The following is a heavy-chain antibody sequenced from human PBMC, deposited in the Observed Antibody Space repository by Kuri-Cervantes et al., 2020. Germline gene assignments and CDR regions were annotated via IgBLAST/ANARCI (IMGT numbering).Heavy chain of an antibody. D-gene: IGHD3-3*01. CDR1: GFTFSSYA. CDR2: ISYDGSNK. J-gene: IGHJ3*02. CDR3: ARDLRARLGFGDAFDI. V-gene: IGHV3-30*14. Sequence: GESLKISCAASGFTFSSYAMHWVRQAPGKGLEWVAVISYDGSNKYYADSVKGRFTISRDNSKNTLYLQMNSLRAEDTAVYYCARDLRARLGFGDAFDIWGQGTMVTVSS.